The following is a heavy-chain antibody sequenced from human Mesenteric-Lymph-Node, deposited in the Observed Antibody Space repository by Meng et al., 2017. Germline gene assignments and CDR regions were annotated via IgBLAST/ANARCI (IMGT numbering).Heavy chain of an antibody. D-gene: IGHD3-22*01. V-gene: IGHV1-8*01. J-gene: IGHJ3*02. CDR2: MNPNSGNT. Sequence: ASVKVSCKASGYTFTSYDINWVRQATGQGLEWMGWMNPNSGNTGYAQKFQGRVTMTRNTSISTAYMELSSLRSDDTAVYYCAGSGVVVVITDDAFDIWGQGTMVTVSS. CDR3: AGSGVVVVITDDAFDI. CDR1: GYTFTSYD.